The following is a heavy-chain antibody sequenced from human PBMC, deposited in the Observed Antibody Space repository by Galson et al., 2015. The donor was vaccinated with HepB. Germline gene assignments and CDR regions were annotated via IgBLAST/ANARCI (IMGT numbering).Heavy chain of an antibody. CDR3: ARDEGIRSKYDVSSFDY. J-gene: IGHJ4*02. Sequence: QSGAEVKKPGASVKVSCKASGYTFSSYSMHWVRQVSGQRLEWMGWINAGNGNTKYSQKLQDRVTVTWDTSASAAYMELSGLRSEDTAVYYCARDEGIRSKYDVSSFDYWGQGTLVTVSS. V-gene: IGHV1-3*01. D-gene: IGHD4-11*01. CDR2: INAGNGNT. CDR1: GYTFSSYS.